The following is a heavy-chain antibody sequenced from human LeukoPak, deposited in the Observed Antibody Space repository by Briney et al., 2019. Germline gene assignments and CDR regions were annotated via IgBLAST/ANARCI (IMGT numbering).Heavy chain of an antibody. D-gene: IGHD3-10*01. CDR1: GFTFTNAW. Sequence: GGSLRLSCAASGFTFTNAWMNWVRQAAGKGLEWIGRIKSKTDGGTTDYAAPVKGRFTISRDNSKNTLYLQMNSLKSEDTAVYYCEVIWFGELSLNSWGQGTLVTVSS. J-gene: IGHJ4*02. CDR2: IKSKTDGGTT. CDR3: EVIWFGELSLNS. V-gene: IGHV3-15*01.